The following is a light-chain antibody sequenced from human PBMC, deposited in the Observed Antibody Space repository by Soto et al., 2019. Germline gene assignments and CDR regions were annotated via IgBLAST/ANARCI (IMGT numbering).Light chain of an antibody. J-gene: IGLJ3*02. CDR2: EVT. CDR3: CSYAGSATWV. V-gene: IGLV2-23*02. CDR1: NSDVGNYNL. Sequence: QAASVSGSPGQSITISCTGTNSDVGNYNLVSWYQQHPGKAPKLMMYEVTKRPSGVSNRFSGSKSGNTASLTISGLQAEDEADYYCCSYAGSATWVFGGGTKLTVL.